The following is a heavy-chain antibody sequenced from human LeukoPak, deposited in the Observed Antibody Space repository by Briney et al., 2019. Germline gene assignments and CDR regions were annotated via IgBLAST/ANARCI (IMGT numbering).Heavy chain of an antibody. CDR3: AIGYSSTLDY. Sequence: GESLKISCKGSGYSFTSYWTGWVRQMPGKGLEWMGIVYPGDSDIRYSPSFQGRVTISADKSISTAYLQWSSLKASDTAMYYCAIGYSSTLDYWGQGTLVTVSS. CDR2: VYPGDSDI. D-gene: IGHD5-18*01. CDR1: GYSFTSYW. J-gene: IGHJ4*02. V-gene: IGHV5-51*01.